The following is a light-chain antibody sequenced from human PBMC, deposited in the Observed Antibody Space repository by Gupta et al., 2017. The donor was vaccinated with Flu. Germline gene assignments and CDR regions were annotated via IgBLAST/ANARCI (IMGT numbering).Light chain of an antibody. CDR2: DAS. V-gene: IGKV3-11*01. CDR3: QQRTRWP. J-gene: IGKJ4*01. Sequence: DIVLTQSPATLSLSPGDRATLSCRASQSISSYLAWYQQKPGQPPRLLIYDASNRATGFPSRVSGSGSETALTLTISSLEPEDFSLYYCQQRTRWPFGGGTKVEIK. CDR1: QSISSY.